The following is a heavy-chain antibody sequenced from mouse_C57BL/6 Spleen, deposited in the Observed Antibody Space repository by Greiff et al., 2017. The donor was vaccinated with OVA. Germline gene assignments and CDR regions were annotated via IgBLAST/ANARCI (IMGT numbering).Heavy chain of an antibody. Sequence: EVQRVESGPELVKPGASVKISCKASGYTFTDYYMNWVKQSHGKSLEWIGDINPNNGGTSYNQKFKGKATLTVDKSSSTAYMELRSLTSEDSAVYYCARFITTVVASDYYAMDYWGQGTSVTVSS. CDR3: ARFITTVVASDYYAMDY. D-gene: IGHD1-1*01. CDR2: INPNNGGT. CDR1: GYTFTDYY. V-gene: IGHV1-26*01. J-gene: IGHJ4*01.